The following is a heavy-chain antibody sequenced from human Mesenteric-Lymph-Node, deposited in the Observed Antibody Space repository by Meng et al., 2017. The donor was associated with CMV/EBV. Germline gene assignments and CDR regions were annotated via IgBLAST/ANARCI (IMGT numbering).Heavy chain of an antibody. Sequence: GESLKISCATSGFTFSLYGMHWVRQAPGQGLEWVSFIRNDGSDEYYADSVKGRFTISRDNSKNTLYLQMNSLRAEDTAVYYCARNGQWLVGTRKGQNRYYYYGMDVWGQGTTVTVSS. V-gene: IGHV3-30*02. J-gene: IGHJ6*02. CDR1: GFTFSLYG. CDR2: IRNDGSDE. CDR3: ARNGQWLVGTRKGQNRYYYYGMDV. D-gene: IGHD6-19*01.